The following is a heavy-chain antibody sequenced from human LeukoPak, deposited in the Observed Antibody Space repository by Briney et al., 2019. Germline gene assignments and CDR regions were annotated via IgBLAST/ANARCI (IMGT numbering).Heavy chain of an antibody. D-gene: IGHD3-22*01. CDR3: ARGPPMYSYGSSDYHYDYFEY. CDR1: GFSFSTYD. J-gene: IGHJ4*02. CDR2: LSYDRSKE. Sequence: GGSVRLSCAASGFSFSTYDMHWVRQAPGKGLEWVALLSYDRSKEYYADSVKGRLTISRDNSKNTLYLELNTLRAEDTAVYYCARGPPMYSYGSSDYHYDYFEYWGLGTLVSVSS. V-gene: IGHV3-30*04.